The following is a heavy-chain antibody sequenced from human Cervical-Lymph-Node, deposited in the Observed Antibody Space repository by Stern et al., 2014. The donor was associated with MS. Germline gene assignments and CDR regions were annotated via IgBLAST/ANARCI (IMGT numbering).Heavy chain of an antibody. D-gene: IGHD1-26*01. V-gene: IGHV4-39*01. J-gene: IGHJ4*02. CDR3: ASSKWELPNFDC. Sequence: QVQLQESGPGLVKPSETLSLTCTVSGGSISSRSYYWGWIRQPPGKGLEWIGTIYYGGTTYYNPSLKSRVSISAETSQNQFSLNLTSVTAADTAVYYCASSKWELPNFDCWGQGTLVTVSS. CDR2: IYYGGTT. CDR1: GGSISSRSYY.